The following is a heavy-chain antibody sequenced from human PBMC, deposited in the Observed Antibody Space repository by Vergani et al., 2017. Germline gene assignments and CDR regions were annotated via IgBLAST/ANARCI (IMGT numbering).Heavy chain of an antibody. V-gene: IGHV3-30-3*01. Sequence: QVQLVESGGGVVQPGRSLRLSCAASVFTFSSYAMHWVRQAPGKGLEWVAVISYDGSNKYYADSVKGRFTISRDNSKNTLYLQMNSLRAEDTAVYYCARDLTTGTTGTTVPYYYYGMDVWGQGTTVTVS. CDR3: ARDLTTGTTGTTVPYYYYGMDV. CDR1: VFTFSSYA. J-gene: IGHJ6*02. CDR2: ISYDGSNK. D-gene: IGHD1-1*01.